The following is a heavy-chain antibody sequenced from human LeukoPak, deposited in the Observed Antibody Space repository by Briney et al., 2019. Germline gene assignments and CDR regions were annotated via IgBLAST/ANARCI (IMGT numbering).Heavy chain of an antibody. Sequence: PGGSLRLSCAASGFTFSSYWMNWVRQAPGKGLEWVAVIWTDGSKKSYADSVKGRFTFTRDNSKNMLYLQMDSLRADDTAVYYCARRSGGTSGLDYWGQGILVTVSS. CDR2: IWTDGSKK. CDR3: ARRSGGTSGLDY. CDR1: GFTFSSYW. J-gene: IGHJ4*02. V-gene: IGHV3-33*08. D-gene: IGHD2-8*02.